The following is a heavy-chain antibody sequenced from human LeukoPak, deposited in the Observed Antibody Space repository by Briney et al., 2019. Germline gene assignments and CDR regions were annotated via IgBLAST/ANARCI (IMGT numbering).Heavy chain of an antibody. V-gene: IGHV4-39*07. CDR2: IYYSGNT. CDR3: ARAPHFFDTSGSRYYFDY. Sequence: SETLSLTCSVSGGSIRSTTYYWGWIRQPPGKGLEWIGSIYYSGNTYYSPSLMSRVTISVDTSKNQFSLILRSVTAADTAVYYCARAPHFFDTSGSRYYFDYWGQGALVAVSS. D-gene: IGHD3-22*01. CDR1: GGSIRSTTYY. J-gene: IGHJ4*02.